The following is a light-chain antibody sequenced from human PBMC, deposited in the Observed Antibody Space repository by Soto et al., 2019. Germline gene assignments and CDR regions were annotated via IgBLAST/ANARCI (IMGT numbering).Light chain of an antibody. CDR3: QQSYSTLLIT. Sequence: DIQMTQSPSFLSASVGDRVTISCRASQAINTYLNWYQQKPGKAPKLLIYGTSDLQNGVPSRFSGGGYGTAVTLTISTLQPEDFATYSCQQSYSTLLITFGQGTRLEVK. J-gene: IGKJ5*01. CDR2: GTS. V-gene: IGKV1-39*01. CDR1: QAINTY.